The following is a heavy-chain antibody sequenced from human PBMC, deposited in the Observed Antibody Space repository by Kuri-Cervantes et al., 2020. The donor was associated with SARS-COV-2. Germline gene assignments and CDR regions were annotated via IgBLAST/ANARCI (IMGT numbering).Heavy chain of an antibody. CDR1: GFTFSSYA. V-gene: IGHV3-30-3*01. CDR2: ISYDGSNK. J-gene: IGHJ5*02. Sequence: GESLKIYCAASGFTFSSYAMHWVRQAPGKGLEWVAVISYDGSNKYYADSVKGRFTISRDNSKNTLYLQMNSLRAEDTAVYYCARDSKSITMIVVVPPMLDPWGQGTLVTVSS. D-gene: IGHD3-22*01. CDR3: ARDSKSITMIVVVPPMLDP.